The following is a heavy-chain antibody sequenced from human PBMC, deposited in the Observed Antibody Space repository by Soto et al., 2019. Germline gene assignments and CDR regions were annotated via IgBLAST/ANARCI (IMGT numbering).Heavy chain of an antibody. CDR3: ARETAYSSGWNYYYYGMDV. Sequence: SQTLSLTCAISGDSVSSNSAAWNWIRQSPSRGLEWLGRTYYRSKWYNDYAVSVKSRITINPDTSKNRFSLQLNSVTPEDTAVYYCARETAYSSGWNYYYYGMDVWGQGTTVTVSS. V-gene: IGHV6-1*01. CDR1: GDSVSSNSAA. D-gene: IGHD6-19*01. J-gene: IGHJ6*02. CDR2: TYYRSKWYN.